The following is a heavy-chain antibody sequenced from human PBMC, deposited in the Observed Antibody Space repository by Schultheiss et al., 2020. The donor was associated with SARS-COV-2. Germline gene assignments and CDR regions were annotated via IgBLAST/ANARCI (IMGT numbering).Heavy chain of an antibody. CDR3: ARGVVEVRRWFDP. Sequence: GSLRLSCTVSGGSISSYYWGWIRQPPGKGLEWIGYIYYSGSTNYNPSLKSRVTMSVDTSKNQFSLKLSSVTAADTAVYYCARGVVEVRRWFDPWGQGTLVTVSS. D-gene: IGHD2-15*01. CDR2: IYYSGST. V-gene: IGHV4-59*12. CDR1: GGSISSYY. J-gene: IGHJ5*02.